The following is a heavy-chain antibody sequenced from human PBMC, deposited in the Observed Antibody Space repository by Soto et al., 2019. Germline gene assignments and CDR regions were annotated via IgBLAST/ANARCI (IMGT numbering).Heavy chain of an antibody. J-gene: IGHJ6*02. CDR2: IWYDGSNK. Sequence: HPGGSLRLSCAASGFTFSSYGMHWVRQAPGKGLEWVAVIWYDGSNKYYADSVKGRFTISRDNSKNTLYLQMNSLRAEDTAVYYCAREKIVVVVAATFHYYGMDVWGQGTTVTVSS. CDR1: GFTFSSYG. D-gene: IGHD2-15*01. CDR3: AREKIVVVVAATFHYYGMDV. V-gene: IGHV3-33*01.